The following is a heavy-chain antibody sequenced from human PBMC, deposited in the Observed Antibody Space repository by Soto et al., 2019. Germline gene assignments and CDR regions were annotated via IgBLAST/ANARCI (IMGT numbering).Heavy chain of an antibody. CDR2: ISYDGSNK. CDR1: GFTFSSYA. V-gene: IGHV3-30-3*01. CDR3: AREGMAAAGLAGFSFDY. J-gene: IGHJ4*02. Sequence: QVQLVESGGGVVQPGRSLRLSCAASGFTFSSYAMHWVRQAPGKGLEWVAVISYDGSNKYYADSVKGRFTISRDNSKNTLYLQMNSLRAEDTAVYYCAREGMAAAGLAGFSFDYWGQGTLVTVSS. D-gene: IGHD6-13*01.